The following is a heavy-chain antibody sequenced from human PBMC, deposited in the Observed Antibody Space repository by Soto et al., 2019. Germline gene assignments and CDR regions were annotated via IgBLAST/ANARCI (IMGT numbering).Heavy chain of an antibody. J-gene: IGHJ4*02. D-gene: IGHD3-9*01. CDR1: GYTFTSYA. Sequence: ASVKVSCKASGYTFTSYAMHWVRQTPGQRLEWMGWINAGNGNTKYSQKFQGRVTTTRDTSASTAYMELSSLRSEDTAVYYCASSSYFVDPFDYWGQGTLVTVSS. CDR2: INAGNGNT. V-gene: IGHV1-3*01. CDR3: ASSSYFVDPFDY.